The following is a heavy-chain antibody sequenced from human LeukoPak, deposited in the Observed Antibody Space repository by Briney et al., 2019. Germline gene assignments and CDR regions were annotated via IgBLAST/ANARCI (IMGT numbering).Heavy chain of an antibody. CDR2: INSDGSNT. CDR1: GFTFSSYW. D-gene: IGHD2/OR15-2a*01. V-gene: IGHV3-74*01. Sequence: GGSLRLSCAASGFTFSSYWMHWVRQAPGKGLVWVSRINSDGSNTIYADSVKGRFTTSRDNAKNTLYLQMHSLRAEDTAVYYCAGGHGDNTRRRDAFDIWGQGTMVTVSS. J-gene: IGHJ3*02. CDR3: AGGHGDNTRRRDAFDI.